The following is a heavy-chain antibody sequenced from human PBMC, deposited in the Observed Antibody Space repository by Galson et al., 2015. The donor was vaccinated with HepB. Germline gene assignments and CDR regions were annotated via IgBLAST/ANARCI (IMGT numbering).Heavy chain of an antibody. J-gene: IGHJ6*03. D-gene: IGHD4-17*01. CDR3: ARAPDYGDRRSPYYYYMDV. Sequence: SVKVSCKASGYAFTDYYMHWVRQAPGQGFEWMGWINPNSGGTSYAQKFQGRVTMTRDTSISTAYMDLSGLRFDDTAMYYCARAPDYGDRRSPYYYYMDVWCKGTTVTASS. CDR1: GYAFTDYY. V-gene: IGHV1-2*02. CDR2: INPNSGGT.